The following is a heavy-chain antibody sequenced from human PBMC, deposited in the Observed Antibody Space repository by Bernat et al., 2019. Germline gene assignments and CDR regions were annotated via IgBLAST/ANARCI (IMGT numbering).Heavy chain of an antibody. CDR3: ARDQTPYYDILTGPYYYYYDYLDV. J-gene: IGHJ6*03. CDR2: ISYDGSNK. CDR1: GFTFSSYA. Sequence: QVQLVESGGGVVQPGRSLRLSCAASGFTFSSYAMHWVRQAPGKGLEWVAVISYDGSNKYYADSVKGRFTISRDNSKNTLYLQMNSLRAEDTAVYYCARDQTPYYDILTGPYYYYYDYLDVWGKGTTVTVSS. D-gene: IGHD3-9*01. V-gene: IGHV3-30*01.